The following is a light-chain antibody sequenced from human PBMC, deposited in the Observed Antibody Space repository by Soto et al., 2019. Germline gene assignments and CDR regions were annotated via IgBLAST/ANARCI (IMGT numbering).Light chain of an antibody. V-gene: IGKV3-20*01. CDR1: QSVSSNY. CDR2: GAS. J-gene: IGKJ1*01. Sequence: ENVLTQSPGTLSLSPGERVTLSCRASQSVSSNYLAWYQQKPGQAPRLLIYGASVRATGIPDRFSGSGSGTDFTLTISRLEPEDFAVYYCQQYNTYRTFGQGTKVEIK. CDR3: QQYNTYRT.